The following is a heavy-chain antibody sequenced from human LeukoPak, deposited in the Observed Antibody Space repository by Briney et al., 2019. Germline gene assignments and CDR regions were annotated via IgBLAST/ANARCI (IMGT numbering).Heavy chain of an antibody. D-gene: IGHD2-15*01. V-gene: IGHV3-9*01. CDR2: ISWNSGSI. J-gene: IGHJ4*02. CDR3: ARGGSGGTPVPYYSDY. CDR1: GFTFDDYA. Sequence: GRSLRLSCAASGFTFDDYAMHWVRQAPGKGLEWVSGISWNSGSIGYADSVKGRFTISRDNAGNSLYLQMNSLRAEDTALYYCARGGSGGTPVPYYSDYWGQGTLVTVSS.